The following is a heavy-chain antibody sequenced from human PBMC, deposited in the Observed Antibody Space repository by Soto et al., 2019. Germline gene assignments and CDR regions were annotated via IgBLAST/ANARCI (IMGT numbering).Heavy chain of an antibody. CDR1: GSTFSSYA. Sequence: QVQLVQSGAEVKKPGSSVKVSCKASGSTFSSYAISWVRQAPGQGLEWMGGNIPIFGTANYAQKFQGRVTNTADESTSTAYMELSSLRSEDTAVYYCARGSSSGAVTPGDYWGQGTLVTVSS. V-gene: IGHV1-69*01. D-gene: IGHD6-25*01. CDR2: NIPIFGTA. CDR3: ARGSSSGAVTPGDY. J-gene: IGHJ4*02.